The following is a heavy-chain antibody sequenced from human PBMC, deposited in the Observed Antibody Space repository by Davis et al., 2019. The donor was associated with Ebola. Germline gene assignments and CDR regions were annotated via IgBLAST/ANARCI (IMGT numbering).Heavy chain of an antibody. CDR3: ARSKLRYFDWFKRGGAFDI. V-gene: IGHV3-21*01. CDR2: ISSSSSYI. CDR1: GFTFSSYS. Sequence: GESLKISCAASGFTFSSYSMNWVRQAPGKGLEWVSSISSSSSYIYYADSVKGRFTISRDNAKNSLYLQMNSLRAEDTAVYYCARSKLRYFDWFKRGGAFDIWGQGTMVTVSS. D-gene: IGHD3-9*01. J-gene: IGHJ3*02.